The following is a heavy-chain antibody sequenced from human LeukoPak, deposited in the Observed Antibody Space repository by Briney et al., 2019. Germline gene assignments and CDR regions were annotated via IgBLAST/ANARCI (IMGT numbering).Heavy chain of an antibody. Sequence: ASVKVSCKASGYTFTSYGITWVRQAPGQGLEWMGWISAYNDNTNYAQKLQGRVTMTTDTSTSTAYMELRSLASDDTAVYYCARDGYNYFYYYGMDVWGQGTTVTVSS. CDR3: ARDGYNYFYYYGMDV. CDR2: ISAYNDNT. J-gene: IGHJ6*02. D-gene: IGHD5-24*01. V-gene: IGHV1-18*01. CDR1: GYTFTSYG.